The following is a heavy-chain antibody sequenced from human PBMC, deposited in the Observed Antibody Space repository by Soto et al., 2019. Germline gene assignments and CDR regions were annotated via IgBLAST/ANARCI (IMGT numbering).Heavy chain of an antibody. CDR2: IYHSGST. D-gene: IGHD2-21*01. CDR1: GDSISRGGYY. J-gene: IGHJ5*02. CDR3: ARDGAGAYGLGWFDP. Sequence: QVQLQESGPGLVKPSQTLSLTCTVSGDSISRGGYYWNWIRQHPRKGLEWIGYIYHSGSTNYNPSLKIRVTISVDTSKNQLSLELSDVTAADTAVYYCARDGAGAYGLGWFDPWGQGILVTVSS. V-gene: IGHV4-31*03.